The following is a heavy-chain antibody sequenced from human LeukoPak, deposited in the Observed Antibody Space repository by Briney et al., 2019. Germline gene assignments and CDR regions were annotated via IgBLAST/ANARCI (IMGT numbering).Heavy chain of an antibody. J-gene: IGHJ3*02. CDR3: ARVTIRSGSPLHAFDI. CDR1: GGSINSDTYL. Sequence: SETLSLTCTISGGSINSDTYLWNWIRQSAGKGLEWIGRIYSSGSTNYNPSLKSRVTISIQTSKNQFSIQLSSVTAADTAVYYCARVTIRSGSPLHAFDIWGQGTMVTVSS. CDR2: IYSSGST. D-gene: IGHD3-22*01. V-gene: IGHV4-61*02.